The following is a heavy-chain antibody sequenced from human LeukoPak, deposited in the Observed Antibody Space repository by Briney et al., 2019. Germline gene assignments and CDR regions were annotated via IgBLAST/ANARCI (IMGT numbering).Heavy chain of an antibody. CDR1: GFTFSTYT. J-gene: IGHJ4*02. Sequence: PGGSLRLSCAASGFTFSTYTMSWVRQAPGKGLEWVSAISGSGGNTYYADSVKGRFTISRDNSKNTLYLQMDSLRADDTAVYYCAKAAFSRTSYFDYWGQGTLGTASS. D-gene: IGHD3-3*02. CDR3: AKAAFSRTSYFDY. CDR2: ISGSGGNT. V-gene: IGHV3-23*01.